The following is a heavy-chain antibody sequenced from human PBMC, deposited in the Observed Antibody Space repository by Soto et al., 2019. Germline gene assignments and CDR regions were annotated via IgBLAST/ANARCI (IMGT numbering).Heavy chain of an antibody. CDR1: GGSFSTNS. J-gene: IGHJ4*02. CDR2: IYYSGTT. CDR3: ASYGSGSYKYYFDS. V-gene: IGHV4-59*08. Sequence: SETLSLTCTVSGGSFSTNSWSWIRQPQGKGQEWIGYIYYSGTTSYNPSLKRRVTVSVDTSKNQFSLKLSSVTAADSAVYYCASYGSGSYKYYFDSWGQGALVTVSS. D-gene: IGHD3-10*01.